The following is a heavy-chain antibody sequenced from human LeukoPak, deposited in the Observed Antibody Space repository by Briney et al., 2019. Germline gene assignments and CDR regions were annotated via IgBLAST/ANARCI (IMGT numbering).Heavy chain of an antibody. CDR1: GFTFDDYG. V-gene: IGHV3-20*01. CDR3: ARDVGATALQQPDAFDI. J-gene: IGHJ3*02. Sequence: GGSLRLSCAASGFTFDDYGMSWVRQAPWKGLEWVSGINWNGGSTGYADSVKGRFTISRDNAKNSLYLRMNSLRAEDTALYHCARDVGATALQQPDAFDIWGQGTMVTVSS. CDR2: INWNGGST. D-gene: IGHD6-13*01.